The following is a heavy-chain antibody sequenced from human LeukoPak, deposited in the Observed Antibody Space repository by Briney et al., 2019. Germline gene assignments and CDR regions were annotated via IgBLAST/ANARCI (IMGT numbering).Heavy chain of an antibody. CDR3: SRHRYGDVYHFDL. CDR1: GDSIGSYY. Sequence: SETLSLICTVSGDSIGSYYWSWIPQPPGKGLEWIGYLYYTGSTNYKPSLKSRANISVDTSKDQFSLRLRSATAADTAIYYCSRHRYGDVYHFDLWGQGTLVTVSS. CDR2: LYYTGST. V-gene: IGHV4-59*08. J-gene: IGHJ4*02. D-gene: IGHD3-9*01.